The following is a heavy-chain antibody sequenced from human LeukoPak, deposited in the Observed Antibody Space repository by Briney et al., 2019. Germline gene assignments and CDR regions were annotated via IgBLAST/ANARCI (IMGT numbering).Heavy chain of an antibody. D-gene: IGHD1-7*01. Sequence: GGSLRLSCAASRFTFSSYWMSWVRQAPGKGLEWVANIKQDGSEKYYVDSVKGRFTISRDNAKNSLYLQMNSLRAEDTAVYYCVRVPYNWNCYFDYWGQGTLVTVSS. J-gene: IGHJ4*02. CDR3: VRVPYNWNCYFDY. V-gene: IGHV3-7*05. CDR1: RFTFSSYW. CDR2: IKQDGSEK.